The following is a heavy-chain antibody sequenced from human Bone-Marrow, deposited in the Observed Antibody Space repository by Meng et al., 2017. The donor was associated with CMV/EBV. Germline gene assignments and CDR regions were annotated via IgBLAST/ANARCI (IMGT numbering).Heavy chain of an antibody. V-gene: IGHV1-46*01. CDR1: GYTFTSYD. CDR2: INPSGGST. CDR3: ARDNANGQWLVLYYYGMDV. D-gene: IGHD6-19*01. Sequence: ASVKVSCKASGYTFTSYDINWVRQATGQGLEWMGIINPSGGSTSYAQKFQGRVTMTRDTSTSTVYMELRSLRSDDTAVYYCARDNANGQWLVLYYYGMDVWGQGTTVTVSS. J-gene: IGHJ6*02.